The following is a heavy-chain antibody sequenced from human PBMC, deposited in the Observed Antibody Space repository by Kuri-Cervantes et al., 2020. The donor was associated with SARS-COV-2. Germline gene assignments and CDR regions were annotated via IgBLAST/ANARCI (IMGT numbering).Heavy chain of an antibody. J-gene: IGHJ4*02. CDR1: GFTFSSYS. D-gene: IGHD6-6*01. CDR2: ISSSSSTI. CDR3: AGVGHRIAARLRFVGYFDY. V-gene: IGHV3-48*01. Sequence: GESLKISCAASGFTFSSYSMNWVRQAPGKGLEWVSYISSSSSTIYYADSVKGRFTISRDNSKNTLYLQMGSLRAEDMAVYYCAGVGHRIAARLRFVGYFDYWGQGTLVTVSS.